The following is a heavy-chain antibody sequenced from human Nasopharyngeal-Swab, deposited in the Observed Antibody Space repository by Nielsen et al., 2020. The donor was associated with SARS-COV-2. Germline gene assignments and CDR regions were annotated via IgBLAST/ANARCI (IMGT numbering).Heavy chain of an antibody. V-gene: IGHV3-30*04. J-gene: IGHJ6*02. CDR3: ARALWGSYYYGMDV. Sequence: GESLKISCAASGFTFSSYAMHWVRQAPGKGLEWVAVISYDGSNKYYADSVKGRFTISRDNSKNTLYLQMNSLRAEDTAVYYCARALWGSYYYGMDVWGQGTTVTVPS. CDR1: GFTFSSYA. CDR2: ISYDGSNK. D-gene: IGHD7-27*01.